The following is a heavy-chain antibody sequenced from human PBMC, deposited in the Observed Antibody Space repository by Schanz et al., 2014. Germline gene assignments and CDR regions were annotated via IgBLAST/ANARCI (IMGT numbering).Heavy chain of an antibody. CDR1: GYTFTGHH. Sequence: QVQLVQSGGEVKTPGASVKVSCKASGYTFTGHHMHWVRQAPGQGLEWMGWITKSGDRNYAQKFQGRVTMTRDTSISTAYMELRSLTSDDTAVYYCARDRVYRFLKGENRFYFDYWGQGTLVIVSS. D-gene: IGHD3-3*01. J-gene: IGHJ4*02. CDR3: ARDRVYRFLKGENRFYFDY. CDR2: ITKSGDR. V-gene: IGHV1-2*02.